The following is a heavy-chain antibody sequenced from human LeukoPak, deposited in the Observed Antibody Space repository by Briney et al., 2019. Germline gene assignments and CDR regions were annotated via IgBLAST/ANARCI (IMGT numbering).Heavy chain of an antibody. CDR2: ISAYNGNT. J-gene: IGHJ4*02. CDR1: GYTFTSYG. CDR3: ATHSSSGWYGVDY. Sequence: ASVKVSCKASGYTFTSYGISGVRQAPGQGLEWMGWISAYNGNTNYAQKLQGRVTMTTDTSTSTAYMELRSLRSDDTAVYYCATHSSSGWYGVDYWGQGTLVNVSS. D-gene: IGHD6-19*01. V-gene: IGHV1-18*01.